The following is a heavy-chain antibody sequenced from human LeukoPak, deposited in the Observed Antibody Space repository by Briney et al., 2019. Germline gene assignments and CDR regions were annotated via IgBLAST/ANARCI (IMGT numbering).Heavy chain of an antibody. V-gene: IGHV3-23*01. CDR2: ISGTGSIT. J-gene: IGHJ4*02. D-gene: IGHD6-25*01. CDR1: GFTFSDYA. CDR3: AKGDGNQRSQGYCFDY. Sequence: SGGSLRLSCAASGFTFSDYAMSWVRQAPGKGLEWVSVISGTGSITYYADSVKGRFTISRDNSKNTLYLQMNSLRAEDTAVYYCAKGDGNQRSQGYCFDYWGQGTLVTVSS.